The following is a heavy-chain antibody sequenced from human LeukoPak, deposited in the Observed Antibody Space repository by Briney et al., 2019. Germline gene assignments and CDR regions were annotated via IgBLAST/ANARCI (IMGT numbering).Heavy chain of an antibody. Sequence: SETLSLTCTVSGGSISSYYWSWIRQPAGKGLGWIGRIYTSGSTNYNPSLKSRVTTSVDTSKNQFSLKLSSVTAADTAVYYCARDPGRGYSAAFDIWGQGTMVTASS. CDR2: IYTSGST. J-gene: IGHJ3*02. D-gene: IGHD5-18*01. CDR3: ARDPGRGYSAAFDI. CDR1: GGSISSYY. V-gene: IGHV4-4*07.